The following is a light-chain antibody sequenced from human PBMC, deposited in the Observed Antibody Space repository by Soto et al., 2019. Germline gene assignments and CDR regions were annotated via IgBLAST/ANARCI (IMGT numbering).Light chain of an antibody. Sequence: QSALTQPPNASGEPGETMAKGCTGRRGDVGGYNYVSWYQQHPGKAPKLMIYEVNKRPSGVPDRFSGSKSGNTASLTVSGLQAEDEADYYCSSYAGSSNVFGTGTKVTVL. CDR3: SSYAGSSNV. CDR2: EVN. V-gene: IGLV2-8*01. CDR1: RGDVGGYNY. J-gene: IGLJ1*01.